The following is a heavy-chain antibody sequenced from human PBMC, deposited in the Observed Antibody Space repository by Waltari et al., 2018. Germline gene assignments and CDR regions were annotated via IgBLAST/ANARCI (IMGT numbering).Heavy chain of an antibody. Sequence: QVQLQESGPGLVKPSETLSLTCAVSGYSISSGYYWGWIRQPPGKGLEWIGSIYHSGSTYYNPSLKSRVTISVDTSKNQFSLKLSSVTAADTAVYYCARPGSGSWHAFDIWGQGTMVTVSS. CDR2: IYHSGST. CDR3: ARPGSGSWHAFDI. D-gene: IGHD3-10*01. CDR1: GYSISSGYY. V-gene: IGHV4-38-2*01. J-gene: IGHJ3*02.